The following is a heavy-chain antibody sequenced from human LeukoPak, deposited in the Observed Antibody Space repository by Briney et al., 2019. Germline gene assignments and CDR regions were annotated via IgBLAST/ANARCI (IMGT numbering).Heavy chain of an antibody. CDR1: GYTLTELS. D-gene: IGHD6-19*01. Sequence: ASVKVSCKVSGYTLTELSMHWVRQAPGKGLEWMGGFDPEDGETIYAQKFQGRVTMTEDTSTDTAYMELSSLRSEDTAVYYCARGEGSSGWYSGGSYYYYMDVWGKETTVTISS. V-gene: IGHV1-24*01. J-gene: IGHJ6*03. CDR3: ARGEGSSGWYSGGSYYYYMDV. CDR2: FDPEDGET.